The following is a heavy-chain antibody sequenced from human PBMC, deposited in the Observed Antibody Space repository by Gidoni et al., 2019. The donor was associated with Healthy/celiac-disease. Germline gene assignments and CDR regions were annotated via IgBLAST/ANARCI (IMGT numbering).Heavy chain of an antibody. J-gene: IGHJ4*02. CDR3: ARYCSGGSCYTGHFGFDY. CDR1: GGSISSGRYY. V-gene: IGHV4-61*02. CDR2: IYTSGST. D-gene: IGHD2-15*01. Sequence: QVQLQESGPGLVKPSQTLSLPCTVSGGSISSGRYYCTWLRQPAGKGLQWIGRIYTSGSTNYNPSIKSRVTISVDTSKNQFSLKLSSVTAADTAVYYCARYCSGGSCYTGHFGFDYWGQGTLVTVSS.